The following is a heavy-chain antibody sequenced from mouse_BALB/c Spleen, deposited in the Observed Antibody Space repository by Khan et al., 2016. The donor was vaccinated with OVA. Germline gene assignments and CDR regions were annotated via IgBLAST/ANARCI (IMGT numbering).Heavy chain of an antibody. D-gene: IGHD2-14*01. CDR2: INPRSGYT. CDR3: ARRTTEYTMAY. J-gene: IGHJ4*01. Sequence: VQLQESGADLARPGASVRMSCKASGYTFTSNTIHWVKQRPGQGLEWIGYINPRSGYTNYNQNFKDKATFTADKSSSTAYMQLSSLTSEDSAVNDCARRTTEYTMAYWGQGTSVTVAS. V-gene: IGHV1-4*01. CDR1: GYTFTSNT.